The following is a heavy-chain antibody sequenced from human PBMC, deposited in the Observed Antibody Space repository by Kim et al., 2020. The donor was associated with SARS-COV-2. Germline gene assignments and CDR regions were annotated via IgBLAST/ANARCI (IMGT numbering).Heavy chain of an antibody. V-gene: IGHV1-3*01. CDR2: T. D-gene: IGHD3-9*01. CDR3: ARDIGTGPFDY. Sequence: TKYSQNFQGRVTITRDTSASTAYMELSSLRSEDTAVYYCARDIGTGPFDYWGQGTLVTVSS. J-gene: IGHJ4*02.